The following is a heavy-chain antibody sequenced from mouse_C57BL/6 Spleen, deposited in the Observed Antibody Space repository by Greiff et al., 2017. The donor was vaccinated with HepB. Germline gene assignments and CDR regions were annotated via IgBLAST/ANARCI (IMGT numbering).Heavy chain of an antibody. V-gene: IGHV1-50*01. CDR3: APQLTGTRAWFAY. CDR1: GYTFTSYW. Sequence: QVQLQQPGAELVKPGASVKLSCKASGYTFTSYWMQWVKQRPGQGLEWIGEIDPSDSYTNSNQKFTGKATLTVDTSSSTAYMQLSSLTSEDSAVYYCAPQLTGTRAWFAYGGQGLWSLS. CDR2: IDPSDSYT. J-gene: IGHJ3*01. D-gene: IGHD4-1*01.